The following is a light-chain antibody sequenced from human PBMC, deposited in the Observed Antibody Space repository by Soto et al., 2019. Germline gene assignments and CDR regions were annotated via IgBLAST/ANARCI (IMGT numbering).Light chain of an antibody. CDR2: DAS. CDR1: QSISSW. CDR3: KQYNIYSRI. Sequence: DIQMTQSPSTLSASVGDRVTITCRASQSISSWLAWYQQKPGKAPKLLIYDASSLESGVPSRFSGSGSGTDFTLTISSLRPDDFATYYCKQYNIYSRIFGQGTKRETK. V-gene: IGKV1-5*01. J-gene: IGKJ2*01.